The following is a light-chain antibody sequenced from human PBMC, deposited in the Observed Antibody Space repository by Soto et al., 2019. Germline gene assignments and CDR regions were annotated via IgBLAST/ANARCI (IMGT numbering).Light chain of an antibody. V-gene: IGKV1-39*01. CDR1: QSISSY. CDR2: AAS. J-gene: IGKJ5*01. CDR3: QQSYSTPQT. Sequence: QLTQSPSSLSPSVGDRVTITCRASQSISSYLNWYQQKPGKAPKLLIYAASSLQSGVPSRFSGSGSGTDFTLTISSLQPEDFATYYCQQSYSTPQTFGQGTRLEIK.